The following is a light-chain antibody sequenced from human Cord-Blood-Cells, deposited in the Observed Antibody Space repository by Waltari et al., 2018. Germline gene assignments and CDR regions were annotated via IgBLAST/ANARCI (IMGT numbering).Light chain of an antibody. Sequence: AIQLTQSPSSLSASVGDRVTITCRASQGISSALAWYQQKPGKAPKLPIYDASSLESGVPSRFSGSGSGTDFTLTISSLQPEDFATYYCQQFNNYPITFDQGTRLEIK. V-gene: IGKV1D-13*01. CDR3: QQFNNYPIT. CDR2: DAS. J-gene: IGKJ5*01. CDR1: QGISSA.